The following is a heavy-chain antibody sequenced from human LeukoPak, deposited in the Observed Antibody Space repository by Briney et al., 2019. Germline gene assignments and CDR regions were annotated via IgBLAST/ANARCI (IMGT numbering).Heavy chain of an antibody. CDR1: GGSISSSSYY. CDR2: IYYSGGT. D-gene: IGHD6-13*01. J-gene: IGHJ4*02. Sequence: SETLSLTCAVSGGSISSSSYYWGWIRQPPGKGLEWIGSIYYSGGTYYNPSLKSRVTISVDTSKNQFSLKLSSVTAADTAVYYCARPLYSSSWYFWDYWGQGTLVTVSS. CDR3: ARPLYSSSWYFWDY. V-gene: IGHV4-39*01.